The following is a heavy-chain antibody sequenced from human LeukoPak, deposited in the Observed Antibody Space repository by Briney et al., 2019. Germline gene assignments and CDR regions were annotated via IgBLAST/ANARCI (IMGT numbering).Heavy chain of an antibody. CDR2: MNPNSGNT. Sequence: ASVKVSCKASGYTFTSYDINWVRQATGQGLEWMGWMNPNSGNTGYAQKFQGRVTITRNTSISTAYMELSSLRSEDTAVYYCARIFVDYYYYYMDVWGKGTTVTVSS. D-gene: IGHD3-3*01. J-gene: IGHJ6*03. CDR1: GYTFTSYD. CDR3: ARIFVDYYYYYMDV. V-gene: IGHV1-8*03.